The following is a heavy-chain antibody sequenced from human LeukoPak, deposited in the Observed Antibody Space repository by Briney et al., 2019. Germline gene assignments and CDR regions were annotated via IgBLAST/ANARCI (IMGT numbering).Heavy chain of an antibody. D-gene: IGHD1-1*01. J-gene: IGHJ3*02. Sequence: PGGSLRLSCAASGFTVSSNYMSWVRQGPGKGLEWVSIIYSGGSTYYADSVKGRFTISRDNSKNTLYLQMNSLRAEDTAVYYCARDLTPTGTTDAFDIWGQGTMVTVSS. CDR3: ARDLTPTGTTDAFDI. V-gene: IGHV3-53*01. CDR1: GFTVSSNY. CDR2: IYSGGST.